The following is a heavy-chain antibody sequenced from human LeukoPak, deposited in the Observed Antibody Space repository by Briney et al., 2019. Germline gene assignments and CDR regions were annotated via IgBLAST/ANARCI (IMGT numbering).Heavy chain of an antibody. CDR2: INHSGST. D-gene: IGHD6-19*01. CDR3: ARNIAVAGRGDYMDV. Sequence: SETLSLTCAAYGGSFSGYYWSWIRQPPGKGLEWIGEINHSGSTNYNPSLKSRVTISVDTSKNQFSLKLSSVTAADTAVYYCARNIAVAGRGDYMDVWGKGTTVTISS. V-gene: IGHV4-34*01. J-gene: IGHJ6*03. CDR1: GGSFSGYY.